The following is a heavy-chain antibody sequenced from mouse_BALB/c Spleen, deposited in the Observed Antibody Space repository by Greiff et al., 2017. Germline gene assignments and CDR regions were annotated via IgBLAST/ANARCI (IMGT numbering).Heavy chain of an antibody. J-gene: IGHJ4*01. CDR3: AFYGSSSYYAMDY. CDR1: GSNMKDTY. D-gene: IGHD1-1*01. Sequence: VQLQQPGAEFVKPGASVKLSCTAPGSNMKDTYMHWVKQRPEQGLEWIGRIDPANGNTKYDPKFQGKATITADTSSNTAYLQLSSLTSEDTAVYYCAFYGSSSYYAMDYWGQGTSVTVSS. CDR2: IDPANGNT. V-gene: IGHV14-3*02.